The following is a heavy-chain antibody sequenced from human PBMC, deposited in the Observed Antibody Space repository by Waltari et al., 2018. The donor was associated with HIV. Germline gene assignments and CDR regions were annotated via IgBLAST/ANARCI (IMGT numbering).Heavy chain of an antibody. J-gene: IGHJ3*02. V-gene: IGHV1-69*04. CDR3: ATLRAGYYDSSGFDI. D-gene: IGHD3-22*01. Sequence: QVQLVQSGAEVKKPGSSVKVSCKASGGTFSSYAISWVRQAPGQGLEWMGRIIPILGIANYAQKFQGRVTITADKSTSTAYMELSSLRSEDTAVYYCATLRAGYYDSSGFDIWGQGTMVTVSS. CDR2: IIPILGIA. CDR1: GGTFSSYA.